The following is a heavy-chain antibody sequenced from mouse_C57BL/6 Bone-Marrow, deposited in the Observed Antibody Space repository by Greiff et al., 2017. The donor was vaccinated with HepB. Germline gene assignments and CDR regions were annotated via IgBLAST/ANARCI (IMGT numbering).Heavy chain of an antibody. Sequence: QVQLKESGAELARPGASVKLSCKASGYTFTSYGISWVKQRTGQGLEWIGEIYPRSGNTYYNEKFKGKATLTADKSSSTAYMELRSLTSEDSAVYFCAREISPSYAMDYWGQGTSVTVSS. CDR2: IYPRSGNT. CDR3: AREISPSYAMDY. D-gene: IGHD5-1-1*01. V-gene: IGHV1-81*01. CDR1: GYTFTSYG. J-gene: IGHJ4*01.